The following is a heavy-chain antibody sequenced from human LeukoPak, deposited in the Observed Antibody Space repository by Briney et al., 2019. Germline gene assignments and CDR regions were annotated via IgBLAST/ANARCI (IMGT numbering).Heavy chain of an antibody. CDR3: ARSLGGYSAYVENDPNEF. J-gene: IGHJ4*02. V-gene: IGHV3-64*01. CDR1: GFTFSVYS. D-gene: IGHD5-12*01. Sequence: GGSLRLSCAGSGFTFSVYSMHWVRQAPGRGLEYVSAINPNGDSTYYANSVKGRFTISRDNSKNTLYLQMGSLRAEDMAMYYCARSLGGYSAYVENDPNEFWGQGTLVTVSS. CDR2: INPNGDST.